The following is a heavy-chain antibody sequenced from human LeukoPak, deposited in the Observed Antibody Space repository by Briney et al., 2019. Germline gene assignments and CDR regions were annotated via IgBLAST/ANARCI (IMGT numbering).Heavy chain of an antibody. CDR3: ARHLSGVTGYTYGRGIDY. CDR1: GGTFSRYA. D-gene: IGHD5-18*01. CDR2: ISGSGGST. Sequence: ASVKVSCKASGGTFSRYAMSWVRQAPGKGLEWVSAISGSGGSTYYADSVKGRFTISRDNSKNTLYLQMNSLRAEDTAVYYCARHLSGVTGYTYGRGIDYWGQGTLVTVSS. J-gene: IGHJ4*02. V-gene: IGHV3-23*01.